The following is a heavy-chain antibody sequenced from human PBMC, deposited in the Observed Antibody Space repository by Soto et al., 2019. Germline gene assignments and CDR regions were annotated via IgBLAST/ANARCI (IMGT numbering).Heavy chain of an antibody. CDR1: GFTFSDFA. J-gene: IGHJ4*02. Sequence: GGSLRLSCAASGFTFSDFAMSWVRLAPGKGLQWVSAISGSGRHTYYSDSVKGRFAISRDNSKNTLFLDLNSLIAEDTALYYCAKCFYESLTGYYPFDFWGRGALVTVSS. D-gene: IGHD3-9*01. CDR3: AKCFYESLTGYYPFDF. CDR2: ISGSGRHT. V-gene: IGHV3-23*01.